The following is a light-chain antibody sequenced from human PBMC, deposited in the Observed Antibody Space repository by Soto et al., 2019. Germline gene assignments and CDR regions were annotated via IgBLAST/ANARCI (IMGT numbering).Light chain of an antibody. CDR3: QQYNNWPLT. CDR1: QSVGSN. CDR2: GAS. J-gene: IGKJ4*01. Sequence: IGMTQSPATLSVSPGERATLSCRASQSVGSNLAWYQQKPGQAPRLLIYGASSRATGIPDRFSGSGSGTEFTPTISSLQSEDFAVYYCQQYNNWPLTFGGGTKVDIK. V-gene: IGKV3D-15*01.